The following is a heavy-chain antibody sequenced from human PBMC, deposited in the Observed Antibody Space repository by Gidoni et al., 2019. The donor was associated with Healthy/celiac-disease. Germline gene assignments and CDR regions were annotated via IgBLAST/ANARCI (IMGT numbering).Heavy chain of an antibody. D-gene: IGHD2-2*01. V-gene: IGHV3-11*01. CDR2: SSSSGSTR. Sequence: QVQLVESGGCLVTPGGSLRLSFAPSGFTFRDYYMSWLRKAPGKGMEWVSYSSSSGSTRYYADSVKGRFTISRDNAKNSLYLQMNSLRAEDTAVYYCAREMEARPYPIVVVPAAIDYWGQGTLVTVSS. CDR1: GFTFRDYY. CDR3: AREMEARPYPIVVVPAAIDY. J-gene: IGHJ4*02.